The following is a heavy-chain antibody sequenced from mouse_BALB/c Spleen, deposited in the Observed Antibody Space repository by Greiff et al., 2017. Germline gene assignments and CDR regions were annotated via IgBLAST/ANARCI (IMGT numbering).Heavy chain of an antibody. CDR1: GFSLTSYG. V-gene: IGHV2-2*02. J-gene: IGHJ3*01. CDR3: ARKGVYYGSSYAY. Sequence: VQLQQSGPGLVQPSQSLSITCTVSGFSLTSYGVHWVRQSPEKGLEWLGVIWSGGSTDYNAAFISRLSISKDNSKSQVFFKMNSLQANDTAIYYCARKGVYYGSSYAYWGQGTLVTVSA. CDR2: IWSGGST. D-gene: IGHD1-1*01.